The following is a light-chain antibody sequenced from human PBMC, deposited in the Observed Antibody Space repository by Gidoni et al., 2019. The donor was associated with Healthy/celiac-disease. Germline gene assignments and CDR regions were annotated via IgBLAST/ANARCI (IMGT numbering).Light chain of an antibody. V-gene: IGLV2-14*01. J-gene: IGLJ1*01. CDR3: SSYTSSSTRV. Sequence: QSALTQPASVSGYPGQSITISCTGTSSDGGGSNYVSLDQQHLGKAPKLMSYEVSNRPSGVSNRFSGSKSGNTASLTISGLQAEDEADYYCSSYTSSSTRVFGTGTKVTVL. CDR2: EVS. CDR1: SSDGGGSNY.